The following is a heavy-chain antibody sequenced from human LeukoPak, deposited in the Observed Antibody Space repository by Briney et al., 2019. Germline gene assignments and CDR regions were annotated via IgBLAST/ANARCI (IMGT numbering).Heavy chain of an antibody. D-gene: IGHD7-27*01. CDR3: ARHRVRGPGDDDAFDI. V-gene: IGHV4-34*01. CDR2: INHSGST. CDR1: GFTFSSYA. Sequence: GSLRLSCAASGFTFSSYAMSWIRQPPGKGLEWIGEINHSGSTNYNPSLKSRVTISVDTSKNQFSLKLSSVTAADTAVYYCARHRVRGPGDDDAFDIWGQGTMVTVSS. J-gene: IGHJ3*02.